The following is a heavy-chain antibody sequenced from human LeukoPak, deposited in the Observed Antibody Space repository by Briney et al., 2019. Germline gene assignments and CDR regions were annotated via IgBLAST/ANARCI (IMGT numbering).Heavy chain of an antibody. D-gene: IGHD5-18*01. Sequence: ASVKVSCKASGYTFTSYYMHWVRQAPGQGLEWMGWINPNSGGTNYAQKFQGRVTMTRDTSISTAYMELSRLRSDDTAVYYCARDGARGYSYGYYYYGMDVWGQGTTVTVSS. J-gene: IGHJ6*02. V-gene: IGHV1-2*02. CDR2: INPNSGGT. CDR3: ARDGARGYSYGYYYYGMDV. CDR1: GYTFTSYY.